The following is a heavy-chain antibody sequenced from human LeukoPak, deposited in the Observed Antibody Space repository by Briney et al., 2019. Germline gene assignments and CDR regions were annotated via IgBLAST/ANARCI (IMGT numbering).Heavy chain of an antibody. Sequence: GASAGVSCEASGYTLTSYYMRWVRRAPGQGLEWMGIIHPSGGSTRYTQTFQERDTMIRDTSPSTLYMELGTLRSEDTALYFCARFNALRDSWEGRYYFDYWGQGTLVTVST. J-gene: IGHJ4*02. CDR3: ARFNALRDSWEGRYYFDY. V-gene: IGHV1-46*01. D-gene: IGHD6-13*01. CDR2: IHPSGGST. CDR1: GYTLTSYY.